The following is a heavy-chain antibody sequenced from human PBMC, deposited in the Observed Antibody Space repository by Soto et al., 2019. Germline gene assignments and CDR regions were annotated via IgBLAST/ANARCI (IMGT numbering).Heavy chain of an antibody. J-gene: IGHJ5*02. D-gene: IGHD6-19*01. CDR1: GYTFTSYG. Sequence: ASVKVSCKASGYTFTSYGISWVRQAPGQGLEWMGWISAYNGNTNYAQKPQGRVTMTKDTSTSTAYMELRSLRSDDTAVYYCARGQKWYSSGWYDWFDPWGQGTLVTVAS. V-gene: IGHV1-18*01. CDR2: ISAYNGNT. CDR3: ARGQKWYSSGWYDWFDP.